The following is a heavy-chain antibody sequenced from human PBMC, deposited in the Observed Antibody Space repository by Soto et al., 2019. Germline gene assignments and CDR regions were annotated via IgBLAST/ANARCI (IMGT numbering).Heavy chain of an antibody. D-gene: IGHD4-4*01. CDR2: ISWHSGTI. CDR3: VKEKLYSNYEYYFDS. V-gene: IGHV3-9*01. Sequence: SLRLSCAASGFSFRNYGMHWVRRVPWKGLEWVSGISWHSGTIGYADSVRGRFTISRDNAKNSLYLQMNSLRPEDTALYYCVKEKLYSNYEYYFDSWGQGTLVTVSS. CDR1: GFSFRNYG. J-gene: IGHJ4*02.